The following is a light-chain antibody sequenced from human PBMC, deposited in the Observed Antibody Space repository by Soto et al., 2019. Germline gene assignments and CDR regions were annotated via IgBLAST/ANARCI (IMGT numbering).Light chain of an antibody. CDR2: AS. CDR1: QSVFNS. J-gene: IGKJ4*01. V-gene: IGKV3-11*01. Sequence: VLTPYAATLSLSPGEIDAFCCRGSQSVFNSLASYQHKPGQAPRLLIYASNRATGIPAMFSDSGSGTDFTLTISSLEPEDFAVYYCQQRNSLPLTFGGGTKVDIK. CDR3: QQRNSLPLT.